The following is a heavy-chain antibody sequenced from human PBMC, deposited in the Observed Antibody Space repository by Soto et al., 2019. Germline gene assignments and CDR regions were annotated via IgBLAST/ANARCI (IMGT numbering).Heavy chain of an antibody. D-gene: IGHD3-3*01. Sequence: EVQLVESGGGLVQPGGSLRLSCAASGFTFSSYWMHWVRQAPGKGLVWVSRINSDGSSTSYADSVKGRFTISRDNAKNTLYLQMNSLRAEDTAVYYCARDIITIFGVRTNDYWGQGTLVTVSS. CDR3: ARDIITIFGVRTNDY. CDR2: INSDGSST. V-gene: IGHV3-74*01. J-gene: IGHJ4*02. CDR1: GFTFSSYW.